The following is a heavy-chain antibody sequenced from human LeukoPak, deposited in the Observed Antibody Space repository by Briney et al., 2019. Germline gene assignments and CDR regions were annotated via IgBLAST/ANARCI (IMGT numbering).Heavy chain of an antibody. CDR2: IYYSGST. CDR1: GGSISSYY. Sequence: SETLSLTCTVSGGSISSYYWSWIRQPPGKGLEWIGYIYYSGSTNYNPSLKSRVTISVDTSKNQFSLKLSSVTAADTAVYYCARDLRYYYDSSGYYGDYNWFDPWGQGTLVTVSS. V-gene: IGHV4-59*01. J-gene: IGHJ5*02. D-gene: IGHD3-22*01. CDR3: ARDLRYYYDSSGYYGDYNWFDP.